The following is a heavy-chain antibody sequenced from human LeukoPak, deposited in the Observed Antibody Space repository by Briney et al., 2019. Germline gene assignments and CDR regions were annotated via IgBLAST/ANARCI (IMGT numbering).Heavy chain of an antibody. D-gene: IGHD2-2*01. CDR1: GFTFSSYS. CDR3: ARVGYCSTTSCYWRAFDC. CDR2: ISSSSSTI. V-gene: IGHV3-48*04. J-gene: IGHJ4*02. Sequence: GGSLRLSCAASGFTFSSYSMNWVRQAPGKGLEWVSYISSSSSTIYYADSVKGRSTISRDNAKNSLYLQMNSLRAEDTAVYYCARVGYCSTTSCYWRAFDCWGQGTLVTVSS.